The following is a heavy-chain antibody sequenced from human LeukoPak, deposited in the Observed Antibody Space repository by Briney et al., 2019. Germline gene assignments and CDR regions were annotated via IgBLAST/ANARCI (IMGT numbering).Heavy chain of an antibody. Sequence: GGSLRLSCAASGFTFSSYAMSWVRQAPGKGLEWVSAISGSGGSTYYADSVKGRFTISRDNSRNTLFLQMNSLRAEDTAVYYCARDRNIMITFGGVIVRDAFDIWGQGTMVTVSS. V-gene: IGHV3-23*01. J-gene: IGHJ3*02. CDR3: ARDRNIMITFGGVIVRDAFDI. CDR1: GFTFSSYA. CDR2: ISGSGGST. D-gene: IGHD3-16*02.